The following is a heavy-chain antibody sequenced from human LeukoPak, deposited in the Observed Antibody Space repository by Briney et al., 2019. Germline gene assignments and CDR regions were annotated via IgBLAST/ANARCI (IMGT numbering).Heavy chain of an antibody. CDR2: IKSKTDGGTA. Sequence: PGGSLRLSCAASGFTFSNAWMSWVRQAPGKGLEWVGRIKSKTDGGTADYAAPVKGRFTISRDDSKNILYLQMNSLKTEDTAVYYCTTDAPDYDFWSGYHALDYWGQGTLVTVSS. J-gene: IGHJ4*02. CDR1: GFTFSNAW. V-gene: IGHV3-15*01. CDR3: TTDAPDYDFWSGYHALDY. D-gene: IGHD3-3*01.